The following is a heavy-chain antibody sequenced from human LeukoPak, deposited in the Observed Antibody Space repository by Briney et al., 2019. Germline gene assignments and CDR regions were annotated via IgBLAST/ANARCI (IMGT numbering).Heavy chain of an antibody. Sequence: GGSLRLSCAASGFTFTDYAMAWVRRAPGKGLEWVSFISGSADSTYYADSVKGRFTISRDNSRNRLYLQMNGLRAEDTAVYYCAKDYGGNRGSFHYWGQGTLVTVSS. CDR2: ISGSADST. D-gene: IGHD4-23*01. V-gene: IGHV3-23*01. CDR1: GFTFTDYA. J-gene: IGHJ4*02. CDR3: AKDYGGNRGSFHY.